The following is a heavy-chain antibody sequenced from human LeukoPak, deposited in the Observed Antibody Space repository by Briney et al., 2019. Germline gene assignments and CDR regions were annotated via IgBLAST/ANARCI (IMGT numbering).Heavy chain of an antibody. CDR1: GFTFSAYW. CDR3: VRGAPLDF. Sequence: GGSLRLSCAASGFTFSAYWMNWVRQAPGKGLMWVSRINSDENSISYADSVKGRFSISRDNANDRLYLQMNSLRPEDTVVYYCVRGAPLDFWGQGIPVTVSS. V-gene: IGHV3-74*03. J-gene: IGHJ4*02. CDR2: INSDENSI.